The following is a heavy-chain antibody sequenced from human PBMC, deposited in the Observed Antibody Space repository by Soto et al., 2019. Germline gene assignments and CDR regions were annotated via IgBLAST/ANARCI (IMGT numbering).Heavy chain of an antibody. CDR3: ARDPGYSYGYN. CDR1: GYTFTSYA. J-gene: IGHJ4*02. D-gene: IGHD5-18*01. CDR2: INAGNGNT. Sequence: QVQLVQSGAEVKKPGASVKVSCKASGYTFTSYAMQWVRQAPGQRLEWMGWINAGNGNTKYSQKFQGRVTITRDTSASTAYMELSSLRSEETAVYYCARDPGYSYGYNWGQGTLVTVSS. V-gene: IGHV1-3*01.